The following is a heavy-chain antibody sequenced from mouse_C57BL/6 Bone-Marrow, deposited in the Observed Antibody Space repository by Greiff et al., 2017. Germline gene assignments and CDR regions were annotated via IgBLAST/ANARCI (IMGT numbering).Heavy chain of an antibody. D-gene: IGHD1-1*01. CDR1: GFNINDYY. V-gene: IGHV14-2*01. CDR3: ARDLYYYGSSYDTAY. Sequence: EVKLLESGAELVKPGASVKLSCTASGFNINDYYMHWVKQRTEQGLEWIGRIDPEDGETKYAPKFQGKATITVDTSSNTAYLQLSSLTSEDTAVYYCARDLYYYGSSYDTAYRGQGDLVTVSA. J-gene: IGHJ3*01. CDR2: IDPEDGET.